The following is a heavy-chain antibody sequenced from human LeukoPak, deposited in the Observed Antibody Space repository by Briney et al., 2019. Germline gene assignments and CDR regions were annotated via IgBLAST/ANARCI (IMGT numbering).Heavy chain of an antibody. V-gene: IGHV4-38-2*02. CDR2: IYHSGRT. CDR3: ARTTIFGVNDAFDI. CDR1: GYSISSGYY. J-gene: IGHJ3*02. D-gene: IGHD3-3*01. Sequence: SETLSLTCTVSGYSISSGYYWGWIRQPPGKGLEWIGSIYHSGRTFYNPSLKSRVTISVDTSKNQFSLKLSSVTAADTAVYYCARTTIFGVNDAFDIWGQGTMVTVSS.